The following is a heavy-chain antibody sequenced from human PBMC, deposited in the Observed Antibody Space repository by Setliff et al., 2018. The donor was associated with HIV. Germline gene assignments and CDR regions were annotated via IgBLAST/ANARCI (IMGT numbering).Heavy chain of an antibody. CDR3: ARQSRVNSCLPWD. CDR2: IYYSGST. Sequence: ESGPTLVNPTQPLTLTCTFSGFSLSTSGMRVSWIRQPPGNGLEWIGYIYYSGSTNYNPSLKSRVTISIDTSKSQFSLNLSSVTAADTAVYYCARQSRVNSCLPWDWGQGTLVTVSS. CDR1: GFSLSTSGMR. J-gene: IGHJ4*02. V-gene: IGHV4-61*08. D-gene: IGHD2-15*01.